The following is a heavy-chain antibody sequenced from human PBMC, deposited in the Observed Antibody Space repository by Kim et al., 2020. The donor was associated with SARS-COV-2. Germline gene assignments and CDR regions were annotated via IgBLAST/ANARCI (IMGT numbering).Heavy chain of an antibody. V-gene: IGHV3-30-3*01. Sequence: GGSLRLSCAASGFTFSSYAMHWVRQAPGKGLEWVAVISYDGSNKYYADSVKGRFTISRDNSKNTLYLQMNSLRAEDTAVYYCARDPDWGTYYYDSSGPGDMDVWGKGTTVTVSS. J-gene: IGHJ6*03. D-gene: IGHD3-22*01. CDR2: ISYDGSNK. CDR3: ARDPDWGTYYYDSSGPGDMDV. CDR1: GFTFSSYA.